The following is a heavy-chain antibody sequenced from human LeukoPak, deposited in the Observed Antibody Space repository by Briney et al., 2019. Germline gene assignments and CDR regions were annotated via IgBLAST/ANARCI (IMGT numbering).Heavy chain of an antibody. V-gene: IGHV3-30*18. CDR3: AKVKSQWLILYYFDY. D-gene: IGHD6-19*01. CDR1: GFTFSSYG. Sequence: GGSLRLSCAASGFTFSSYGMHWVRQAPGKGLEWVAVISYDGSNKYYADSVKGRFTISRDNFKNTLYLQMNSLRAEDTAVYYCAKVKSQWLILYYFDYWGQGTLVTVSS. CDR2: ISYDGSNK. J-gene: IGHJ4*02.